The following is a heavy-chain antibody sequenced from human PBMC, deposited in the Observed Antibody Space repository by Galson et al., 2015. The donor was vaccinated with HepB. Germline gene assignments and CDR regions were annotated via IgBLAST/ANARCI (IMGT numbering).Heavy chain of an antibody. CDR3: ASQRGSRRTGYFDY. D-gene: IGHD6-13*01. V-gene: IGHV3-43*01. J-gene: IGHJ4*02. CDR2: ISWDGGST. Sequence: SLRLSCAASGFTFDDYTMHWVRQAPGKGLEWVSLISWDGGSTYYADSVKGRFTISRDNSKNSLYLQLNSLRTEDTALYYCASQRGSRRTGYFDYWGQGTLVTVSS. CDR1: GFTFDDYT.